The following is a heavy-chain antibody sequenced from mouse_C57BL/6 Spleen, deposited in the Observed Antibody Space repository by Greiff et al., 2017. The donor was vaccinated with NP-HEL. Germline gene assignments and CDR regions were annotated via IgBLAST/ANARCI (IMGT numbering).Heavy chain of an antibody. D-gene: IGHD1-1*01. V-gene: IGHV1-52*01. CDR1: GYTFTSYW. CDR2: IDPSDSET. CDR3: ARAYYYGSSPLYFDY. J-gene: IGHJ2*01. Sequence: QVQLQQPGAELVRPGSSVKLSCKASGYTFTSYWMHWVKQRPIQGLEWIGNIDPSDSETHYNQKFKDKATLTVDKSSSTAYMQLSSLTSEDSAVYYCARAYYYGSSPLYFDYWGQGTTLTVSS.